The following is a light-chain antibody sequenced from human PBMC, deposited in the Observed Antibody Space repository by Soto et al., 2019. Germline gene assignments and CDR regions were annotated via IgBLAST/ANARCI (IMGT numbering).Light chain of an antibody. J-gene: IGKJ1*01. CDR2: GAS. CDR3: QQYGSSPRA. V-gene: IGKV3-20*01. Sequence: EVVLTQSPGTLSLSPGERATLSCRASQSVSATYIAWYQQKSGQAPGLLLYGASSRATGIPDRFSGSGSGTEFTLTIDRLEPEDFATYYCQQYGSSPRAFGQGTKVEIK. CDR1: QSVSATY.